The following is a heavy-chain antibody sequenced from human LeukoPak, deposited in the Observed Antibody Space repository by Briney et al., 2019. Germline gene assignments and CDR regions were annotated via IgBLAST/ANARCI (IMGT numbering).Heavy chain of an antibody. J-gene: IGHJ4*02. CDR3: TTVHGAGPVNFDY. D-gene: IGHD3-16*01. CDR1: GFTFSRVW. CDR2: IKSRTDGETT. Sequence: PGGSLRLSCTASGFTFSRVWMTWVRQAPGKGLEWVSRIKSRTDGETTDYAAPVKGRFSISRDDSENTLYLQMNSLKNEDTAVYFCTTVHGAGPVNFDYWGQGSLVTVSS. V-gene: IGHV3-15*01.